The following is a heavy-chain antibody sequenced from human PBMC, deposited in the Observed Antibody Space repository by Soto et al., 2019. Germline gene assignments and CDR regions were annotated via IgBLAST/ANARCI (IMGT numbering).Heavy chain of an antibody. CDR3: ARHQSGYCSSTSCYFSWFDP. Sequence: PGESLKICCKGSGYSFTSYWIGWVRQMPGKGLEWMGIIYPGDSDTRYSPSFQGQVTISADKSISTAYLQWSSLKASDTAMYYCARHQSGYCSSTSCYFSWFDPWGQGTLVTVSS. CDR2: IYPGDSDT. D-gene: IGHD2-2*01. CDR1: GYSFTSYW. J-gene: IGHJ5*02. V-gene: IGHV5-51*01.